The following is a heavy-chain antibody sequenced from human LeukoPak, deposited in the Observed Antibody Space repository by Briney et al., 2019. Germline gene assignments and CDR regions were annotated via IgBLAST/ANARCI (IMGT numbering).Heavy chain of an antibody. Sequence: SETQSLTCTVSGGSIHTYNWMWIRQPAGKGLEFIGRNNFAGRGYYNPSLKSRVTISVDSSSNQFSLELTSVTAADTAVYYCARDRQHSYGSDLDHWGQGILVTVSS. D-gene: IGHD5-18*01. CDR1: GGSIHTYN. CDR2: NNFAGRG. J-gene: IGHJ4*02. V-gene: IGHV4-4*07. CDR3: ARDRQHSYGSDLDH.